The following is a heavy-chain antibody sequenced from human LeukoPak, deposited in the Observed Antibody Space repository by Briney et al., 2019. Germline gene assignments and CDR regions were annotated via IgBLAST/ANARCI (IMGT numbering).Heavy chain of an antibody. D-gene: IGHD3-9*01. V-gene: IGHV4-30-4*08. CDR3: ARVFVLRYFDWLPFDY. J-gene: IGHJ4*02. CDR1: GGSISSGGYY. CDR2: VYYSGGT. Sequence: PSQTLSLTCTVSGGSISSGGYYWSWIRQPPGKGLEWIGYVYYSGGTYYNPSLKSRVTISVDTSKNQFSLKLSSVTAADTAVYYCARVFVLRYFDWLPFDYWGQGTLVTVSS.